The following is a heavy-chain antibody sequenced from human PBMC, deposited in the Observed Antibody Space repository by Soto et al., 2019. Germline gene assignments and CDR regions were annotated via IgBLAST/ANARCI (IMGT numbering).Heavy chain of an antibody. D-gene: IGHD3-10*01. CDR2: IWYDGSNK. CDR3: ARDSVTMVRGVMSEDDAFDI. V-gene: IGHV3-33*01. Sequence: GGSLRLSCAASGFTFSSYGMHWVRQAPGKGLEWVAVIWYDGSNKYYADSVKGRFTISRDNSKNTLYLQMNSLRAEDTAVYYCARDSVTMVRGVMSEDDAFDIWGQGTMVTVSS. CDR1: GFTFSSYG. J-gene: IGHJ3*02.